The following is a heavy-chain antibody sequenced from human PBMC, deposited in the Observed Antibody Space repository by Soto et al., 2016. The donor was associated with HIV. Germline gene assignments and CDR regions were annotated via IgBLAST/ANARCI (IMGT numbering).Heavy chain of an antibody. Sequence: QVQLVQSGAEVKKPGSSVKVSCKASGGTFSSYAISWVRQAPGQGLEWMGGIIPILGIANYAQKFQGRVTITADKSTSTAYMELSSLTSDDTAMYYCARDSWRTYRSGFDSWGQGTLVTVSS. CDR1: GGTFSSYA. V-gene: IGHV1-69*10. J-gene: IGHJ4*02. CDR2: IIPILGIA. CDR3: ARDSWRTYRSGFDS. D-gene: IGHD5-18*01.